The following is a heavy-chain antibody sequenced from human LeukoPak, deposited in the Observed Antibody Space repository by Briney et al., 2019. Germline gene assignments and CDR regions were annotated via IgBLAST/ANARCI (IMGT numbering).Heavy chain of an antibody. CDR3: TTGTYSSYAFDI. CDR2: IKSKADGGTI. Sequence: AGGSLRLSCAASGFIFSDAWMSWVRQAPGKGLEWVGRIKSKADGGTIDYAAPVKGRFSISRDDSKSTLYLQMNSLKTEDTAVYYCTTGTYSSYAFDIWGQGTVVTVSS. V-gene: IGHV3-15*01. D-gene: IGHD5-18*01. J-gene: IGHJ3*02. CDR1: GFIFSDAW.